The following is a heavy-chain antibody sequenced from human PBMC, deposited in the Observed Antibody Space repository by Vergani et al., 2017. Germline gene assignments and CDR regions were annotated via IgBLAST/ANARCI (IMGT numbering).Heavy chain of an antibody. Sequence: QVHLVESGGGVVQPGRSLRLSCAASGFTFSSYGMHWVRQAPGKGLGWVAVISYDGSNKYYADSVKGRFTISRDNSKNTLYLQMNSLRAEDTAVYYCANARFLEWCTVDDWGQGTLVTVSS. D-gene: IGHD3-3*01. J-gene: IGHJ4*02. CDR1: GFTFSSYG. CDR2: ISYDGSNK. V-gene: IGHV3-30*18. CDR3: ANARFLEWCTVDD.